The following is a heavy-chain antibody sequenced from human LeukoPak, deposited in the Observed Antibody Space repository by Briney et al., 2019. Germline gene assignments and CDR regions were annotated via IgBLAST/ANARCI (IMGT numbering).Heavy chain of an antibody. Sequence: SETLSLTCTVSGGSISSGSYYWSWIRQPAGTGLEWIGRIYTSGSTNYNPSLKSRVTISVDTSKNQFSLKLSSVTAADTAVYYCARGHSSSSGRGRVDYWGQGTLVTVSS. V-gene: IGHV4-61*02. J-gene: IGHJ4*02. CDR3: ARGHSSSSGRGRVDY. D-gene: IGHD6-6*01. CDR2: IYTSGST. CDR1: GGSISSGSYY.